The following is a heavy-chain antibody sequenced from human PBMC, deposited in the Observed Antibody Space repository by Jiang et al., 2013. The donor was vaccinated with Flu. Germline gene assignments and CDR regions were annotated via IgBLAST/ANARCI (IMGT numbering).Heavy chain of an antibody. D-gene: IGHD2-21*02. CDR1: GFTFSSYG. CDR3: ARESVPYCGGDCYLYYFDY. V-gene: IGHV3-33*01. J-gene: IGHJ4*02. CDR2: IWYDGSNK. Sequence: VQLLESGGGVVQPGRSLRLSCAASGFTFSSYGMHWVRQAPGKGLEWVAVIWYDGSNKYYADSVKGRFTISRDNSKNTLYLQMNSLRAEDTAVYYCARESVPYCGGDCYLYYFDYWGQGTLVTVSS.